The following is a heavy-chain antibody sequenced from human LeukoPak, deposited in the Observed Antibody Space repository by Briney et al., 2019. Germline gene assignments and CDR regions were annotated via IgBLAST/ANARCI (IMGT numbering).Heavy chain of an antibody. CDR2: ISGSGGST. V-gene: IGHV3-23*01. CDR1: GFTFSSYA. J-gene: IGHJ4*02. Sequence: GGSLRLSCAASGFTFSSYAMSWVRQAPGKGLGWVPAISGSGGSTYYADSVKGRFTISRDNTKNTLYLQINSLRAEDTAVYYCAKGSTGDYEYYFDYWGQGTLVTVSS. D-gene: IGHD4-17*01. CDR3: AKGSTGDYEYYFDY.